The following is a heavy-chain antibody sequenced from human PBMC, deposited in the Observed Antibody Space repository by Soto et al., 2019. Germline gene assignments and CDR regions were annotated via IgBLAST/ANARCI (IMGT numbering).Heavy chain of an antibody. CDR3: ARKAILTGRLDGMDV. CDR1: GFTFSSYS. J-gene: IGHJ6*02. D-gene: IGHD3-9*01. Sequence: GGSLRLSCAASGFTFSSYSMNWVRQAPGKGLEWVSYISSSSSTIYYADSVKGRFTISRDNAKNSLYLQMNSLRDEDTAVYYCARKAILTGRLDGMDVWGQGTTVTVSS. V-gene: IGHV3-48*02. CDR2: ISSSSSTI.